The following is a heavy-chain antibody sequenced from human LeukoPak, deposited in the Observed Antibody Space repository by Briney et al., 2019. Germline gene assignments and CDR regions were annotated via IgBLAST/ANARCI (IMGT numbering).Heavy chain of an antibody. CDR3: ARVPPRYSSSSRHFDY. Sequence: GASVKVSCKASGYTFTGYYMHWVRQAPGQGLEWMGWINPNSGGTNYAQKFQGRVTMTRDTSISTAYMELSGLRSDDTAVYYCARVPPRYSSSSRHFDYWGQGTLVTVSS. D-gene: IGHD6-6*01. J-gene: IGHJ4*02. CDR1: GYTFTGYY. CDR2: INPNSGGT. V-gene: IGHV1-2*02.